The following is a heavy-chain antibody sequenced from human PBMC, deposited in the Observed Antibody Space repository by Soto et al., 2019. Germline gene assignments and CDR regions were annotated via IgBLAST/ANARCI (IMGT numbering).Heavy chain of an antibody. V-gene: IGHV4-31*03. CDR3: ARVTDYYDSSGSPSYYFDY. Sequence: PSETLSLTCTVSGGSISSGGYYWSWIRQHPGKGLEWIGYIYYSGSTYYNPSLKSRVTISVDTSKNQFSLKLSSVTAADTAVYYCARVTDYYDSSGSPSYYFDYWGQGTLVTVSS. D-gene: IGHD3-22*01. CDR1: GGSISSGGYY. J-gene: IGHJ4*02. CDR2: IYYSGST.